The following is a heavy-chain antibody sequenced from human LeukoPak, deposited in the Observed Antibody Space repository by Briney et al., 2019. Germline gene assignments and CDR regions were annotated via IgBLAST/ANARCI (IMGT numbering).Heavy chain of an antibody. CDR3: ARIWMDAFDI. CDR2: IRYDGSNK. V-gene: IGHV3-30*02. Sequence: GGSLRLSCAASGFTFSSYGMHWVRQAPGKGLEWVAFIRYDGSNKYYADSVKGRFTISRDNSKNTLYLHMNSLRAEDTAVYYCARIWMDAFDIWGQGTMVTDSS. D-gene: IGHD3-3*01. CDR1: GFTFSSYG. J-gene: IGHJ3*02.